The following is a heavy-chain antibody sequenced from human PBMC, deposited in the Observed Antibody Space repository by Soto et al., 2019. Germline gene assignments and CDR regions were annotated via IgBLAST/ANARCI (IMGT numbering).Heavy chain of an antibody. Sequence: ASVKVSCKASGYTFTSYDINWVRQATGQGLEYLGWMNPNSGNTGYVQKFQGRVTMTRDTSISTAYMELSSLRSEDTAIYYCAREWSLSVAAPGYWGQGTLVTVSS. CDR3: AREWSLSVAAPGY. D-gene: IGHD6-19*01. CDR1: GYTFTSYD. J-gene: IGHJ4*02. V-gene: IGHV1-8*01. CDR2: MNPNSGNT.